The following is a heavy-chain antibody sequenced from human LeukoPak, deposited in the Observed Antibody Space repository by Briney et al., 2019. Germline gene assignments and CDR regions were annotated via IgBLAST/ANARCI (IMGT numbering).Heavy chain of an antibody. D-gene: IGHD3-22*01. J-gene: IGHJ4*02. CDR2: IYYSGST. CDR3: ARLPYYYDSSGYYRRPDY. Sequence: PSETLSLTCTVSGGSISSSSYYWGWIRQPPGKGLEWIGSIYYSGSTYYNPSLKSLVTISVDTSKNQFSLKLSSVTAADTAVYYCARLPYYYDSSGYYRRPDYWGQGTLVTVSS. V-gene: IGHV4-39*01. CDR1: GGSISSSSYY.